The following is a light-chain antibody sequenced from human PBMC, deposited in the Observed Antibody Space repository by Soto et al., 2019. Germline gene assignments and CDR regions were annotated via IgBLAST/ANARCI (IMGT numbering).Light chain of an antibody. CDR1: QRVSNH. Sequence: ETVMTQSPVTLSVSPGDTATLSCRASQRVSNHFSWYQQKPGQAPRLLIYAASTRAAVVPVRFSGSGSGTDFTLTIIRLEPEDFAVYYCQQYDISPWTFGQGTKVDIK. CDR3: QQYDISPWT. V-gene: IGKV3-15*01. CDR2: AAS. J-gene: IGKJ1*01.